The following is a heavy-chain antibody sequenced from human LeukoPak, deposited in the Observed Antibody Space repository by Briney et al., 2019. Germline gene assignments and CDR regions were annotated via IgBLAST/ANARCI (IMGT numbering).Heavy chain of an antibody. Sequence: ASVKVSCKASGYTFTSYGINWVRQAPGQGLEWMGWISGHNGHTNYVQKMQGRVTMTTDTSTNTAYMELRDLTSDDTAVYYCARGPGIAVAGVFDYWGQGSLVTVSS. V-gene: IGHV1-18*04. CDR1: GYTFTSYG. CDR3: ARGPGIAVAGVFDY. D-gene: IGHD6-19*01. CDR2: ISGHNGHT. J-gene: IGHJ4*02.